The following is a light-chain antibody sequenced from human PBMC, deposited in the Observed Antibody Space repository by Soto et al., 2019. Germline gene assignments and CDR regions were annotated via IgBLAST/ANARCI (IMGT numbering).Light chain of an antibody. J-gene: IGKJ1*01. V-gene: IGKV3-15*01. CDR1: QSVGRN. Sequence: EIVMTQSPATLSVSPGERATLSCRASQSVGRNLAWYQQKPGQAPRLLIYGASTRATGIPARFSGSGSGTEFTLTISSLQSEDFAIYSCQQYNNWPQTFGQGTKVEIK. CDR2: GAS. CDR3: QQYNNWPQT.